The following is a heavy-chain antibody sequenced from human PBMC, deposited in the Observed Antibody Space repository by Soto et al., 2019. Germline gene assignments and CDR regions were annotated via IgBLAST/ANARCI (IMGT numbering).Heavy chain of an antibody. J-gene: IGHJ6*02. CDR2: INPSTGFT. CDR3: ARDWPDTYCGGDCPLGYYYHGMEV. CDR1: GFTFNTYY. D-gene: IGHD2-21*02. Sequence: QVQLVQSGAELKKPGASVSLSCKASGFTFNTYYLHWVRQSPGEGLQWMGVINPSTGFTSSPQKFQGGVTMTADTSSATVFLELIGLKSEDTAVYFCARDWPDTYCGGDCPLGYYYHGMEVWGQGTAVTVSS. V-gene: IGHV1-46*02.